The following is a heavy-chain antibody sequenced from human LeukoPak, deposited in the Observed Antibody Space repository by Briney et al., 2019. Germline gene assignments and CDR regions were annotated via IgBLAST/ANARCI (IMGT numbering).Heavy chain of an antibody. CDR2: INPSGGST. Sequence: ASVKVSCKASGYTFTNNYMHWVRQAPGQGLEWMGIINPSGGSTNYAQKFQGRVTMTRDTSTSTVYMEPSSLRSEDTAVYYCARAVGIVVVVVATLDYWGQGTLVTVSS. CDR1: GYTFTNNY. J-gene: IGHJ4*02. V-gene: IGHV1-46*01. CDR3: ARAVGIVVVVVATLDY. D-gene: IGHD2-15*01.